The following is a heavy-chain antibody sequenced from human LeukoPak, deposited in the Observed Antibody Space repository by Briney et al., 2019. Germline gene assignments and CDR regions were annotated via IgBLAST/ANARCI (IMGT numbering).Heavy chain of an antibody. Sequence: ASVKVSCKASRYTFTGYYMHWVRQAPGQGLEWMGWMNPNSGATDYAQNFQGRVTMTRDTSISTAYVELSRLRSDNPAVYYCARGTGEGYTYGRYYFDYWGQGTLVTVSS. D-gene: IGHD5-18*01. CDR2: MNPNSGAT. J-gene: IGHJ4*02. CDR1: RYTFTGYY. V-gene: IGHV1-2*02. CDR3: ARGTGEGYTYGRYYFDY.